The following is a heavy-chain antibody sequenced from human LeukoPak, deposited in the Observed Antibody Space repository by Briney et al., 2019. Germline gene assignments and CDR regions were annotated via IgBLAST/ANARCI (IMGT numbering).Heavy chain of an antibody. D-gene: IGHD2-2*01. CDR2: LSYDGSDN. CDR3: ARVACKTSCFNGVYLDY. J-gene: IGHJ4*02. V-gene: IGHV3-30*01. Sequence: PGGSLRLSCAASGFTFSSYEMHWVRQAPGKGLEWVALLSYDGSDNYYADSVKGRFTISRDNSKNTLYLQMTSLRAEDTAVYYCARVACKTSCFNGVYLDYWGQGTLVTVSS. CDR1: GFTFSSYE.